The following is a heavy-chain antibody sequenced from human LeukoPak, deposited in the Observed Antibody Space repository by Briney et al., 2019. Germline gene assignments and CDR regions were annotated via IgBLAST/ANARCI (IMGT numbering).Heavy chain of an antibody. CDR1: GGSFSGYY. D-gene: IGHD6-19*01. CDR2: INHSGST. Sequence: SETLSLTCAVYGGSFSGYYWSWIRQPPGKGLEWIGEINHSGSTNYNPSLKSRVTISVDTSKNQFSLELSSVTAADTAVYYCARVGPVAGDYWGQGTLVTVSS. CDR3: ARVGPVAGDY. J-gene: IGHJ4*02. V-gene: IGHV4-34*01.